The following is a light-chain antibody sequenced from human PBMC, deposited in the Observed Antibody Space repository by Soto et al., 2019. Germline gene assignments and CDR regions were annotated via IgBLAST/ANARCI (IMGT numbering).Light chain of an antibody. CDR1: TGAVTSGYY. Sequence: QAVVTQEPSLTVSPGGTVTLTCASSTGAVTSGYYPNWFQQKPGQAPRALIYSASYKHSWTPARFSGSLLGGKAALTLSGVQPEDEAEYYCLLYYGGAGVFGGGTKLTVL. V-gene: IGLV7-43*01. CDR2: SAS. J-gene: IGLJ3*02. CDR3: LLYYGGAGV.